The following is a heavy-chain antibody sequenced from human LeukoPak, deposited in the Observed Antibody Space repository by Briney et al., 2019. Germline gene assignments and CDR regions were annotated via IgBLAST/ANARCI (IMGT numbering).Heavy chain of an antibody. CDR3: RRDTPTTILY. V-gene: IGHV1-18*04. Sequence: ASVKDLFTAFWYTFYKLLDRLGAQAPGQGLEWMGWISAYNGDTKYAQNLQGRVTMTTDTSTTTAYMELRNLRSDDTALYYWRRDTPTTILYWGQGTLVTVSS. CDR2: ISAYNGDT. J-gene: IGHJ4*02. D-gene: IGHD5-12*01. CDR1: WYTFYKLL.